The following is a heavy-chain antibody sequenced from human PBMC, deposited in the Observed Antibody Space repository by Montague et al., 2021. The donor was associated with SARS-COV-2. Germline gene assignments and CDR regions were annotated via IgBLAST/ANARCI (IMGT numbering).Heavy chain of an antibody. CDR2: IYHSGST. CDR1: GSSISSGGYS. J-gene: IGHJ6*02. Sequence: TLSLTCAVSGSSISSGGYSWNWIRQPPGKGLEWIGYIYHSGSTYYXPSLKSRVTISLDSSKNQFSLNLTSVTAADTAVYYCARGSMVRGGKVYYGVDVWGQGTTVTVSS. V-gene: IGHV4-30-2*01. CDR3: ARGSMVRGGKVYYGVDV. D-gene: IGHD3-10*01.